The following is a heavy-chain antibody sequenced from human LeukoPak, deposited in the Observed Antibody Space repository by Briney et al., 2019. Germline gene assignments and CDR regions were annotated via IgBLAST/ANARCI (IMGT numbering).Heavy chain of an antibody. Sequence: SETLSLTCTVSGASVSSSHWNWIRQPPGKGLEWVGYIYYSGSTNYNPSLKSRVTMSVDTSKNQFSLKLSSVTAADTAIYYCARSVSSGWYAFDSWGQGTLVTVSS. CDR3: ARSVSSGWYAFDS. J-gene: IGHJ4*02. V-gene: IGHV4-59*02. CDR1: GASVSSSH. D-gene: IGHD6-19*01. CDR2: IYYSGST.